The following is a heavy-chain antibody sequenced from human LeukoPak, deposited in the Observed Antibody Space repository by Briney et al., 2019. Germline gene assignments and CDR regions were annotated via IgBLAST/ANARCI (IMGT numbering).Heavy chain of an antibody. J-gene: IGHJ4*02. CDR3: ARQLDTAMGPFDY. D-gene: IGHD5-18*01. CDR1: GGSISSSSCY. CDR2: IYYSGST. Sequence: SETLSLTCTVSGGSISSSSCYWGWIRQPPRKGLEWIGSIYYSGSTYYNPSLKSRVTISVDTSKNQFSLKLSSVTAADTAVYYCARQLDTAMGPFDYWGQGTLVTVSS. V-gene: IGHV4-39*01.